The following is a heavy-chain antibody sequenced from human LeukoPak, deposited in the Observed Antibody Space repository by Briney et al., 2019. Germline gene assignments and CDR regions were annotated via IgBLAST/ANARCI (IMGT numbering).Heavy chain of an antibody. D-gene: IGHD2-21*02. J-gene: IGHJ4*02. Sequence: GRSLRLSCEASGFTFSSYAMTWVRQAPGKGLEWVSGISGSGGSTYYADSVKGRFTISRDNSKNTLYLQMNSLRAEDTAVYYCAKDPPYCGGDCHFDYWGQGTLVTVSS. V-gene: IGHV3-23*01. CDR1: GFTFSSYA. CDR2: ISGSGGST. CDR3: AKDPPYCGGDCHFDY.